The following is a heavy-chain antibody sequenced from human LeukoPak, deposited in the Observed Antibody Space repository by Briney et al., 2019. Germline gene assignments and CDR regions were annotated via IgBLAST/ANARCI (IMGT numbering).Heavy chain of an antibody. D-gene: IGHD1-26*01. CDR2: ISYDGSNK. Sequence: GGSLRLSCAASGFTFSSYGMHWVRQAPGKGLEWVAVISYDGSNKYYADSVKGRFTISRDNSKNTLYLQMNSLRAEDTAVYYCAKDGEGATNFDYWGQGTLVTVSS. CDR1: GFTFSSYG. CDR3: AKDGEGATNFDY. J-gene: IGHJ4*02. V-gene: IGHV3-30*18.